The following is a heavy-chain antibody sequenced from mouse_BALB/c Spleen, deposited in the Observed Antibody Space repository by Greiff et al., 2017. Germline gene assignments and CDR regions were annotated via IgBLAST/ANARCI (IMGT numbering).Heavy chain of an antibody. CDR1: GDSITSGY. CDR3: ARSYYRYDSWFAY. CDR2: ISYSGST. V-gene: IGHV3-8*02. J-gene: IGHJ3*01. Sequence: EVKLEESGPSLVKPSQTLSLTCSVTGDSITSGYWNWIRKFPGNKLEYMGYISYSGSTYYNPSLKSRISITRDTSKNQYYLQLNSVTTEDTATYYCARSYYRYDSWFAYWGQGTLVTVSA. D-gene: IGHD2-14*01.